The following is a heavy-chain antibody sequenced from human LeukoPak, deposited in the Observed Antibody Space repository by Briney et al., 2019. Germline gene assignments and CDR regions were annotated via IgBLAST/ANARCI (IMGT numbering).Heavy chain of an antibody. CDR3: ARAKIAMVQGVIYYYYGMDV. Sequence: ASVKVSCKASGYTFTSYGISWVRQAPGQGLEWMGWISAYIGNTNYAQKLQGRVTMTTDTSTSTAYMELRSLRSDDTAVYYCARAKIAMVQGVIYYYYGMDVWGQGTTVTVSS. V-gene: IGHV1-18*01. CDR1: GYTFTSYG. D-gene: IGHD3-10*01. J-gene: IGHJ6*02. CDR2: ISAYIGNT.